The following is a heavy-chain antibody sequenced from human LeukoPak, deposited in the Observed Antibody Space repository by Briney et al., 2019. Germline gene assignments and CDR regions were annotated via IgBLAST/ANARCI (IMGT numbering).Heavy chain of an antibody. Sequence: GESLKISCKGSGYSFTSYWITWVRQMPGKGLEWMGRIDPSDSYTNYSPSFQGHVTMSADKSISTAYLQWSSLKASDTAMYYCARRTYYYDSSGYYQGAFDIWGQGTMVTVSS. D-gene: IGHD3-22*01. CDR3: ARRTYYYDSSGYYQGAFDI. CDR2: IDPSDSYT. CDR1: GYSFTSYW. V-gene: IGHV5-10-1*01. J-gene: IGHJ3*02.